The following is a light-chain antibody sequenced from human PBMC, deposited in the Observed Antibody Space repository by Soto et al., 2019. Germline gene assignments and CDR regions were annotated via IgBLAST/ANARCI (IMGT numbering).Light chain of an antibody. V-gene: IGLV2-23*01. J-gene: IGLJ1*01. CDR3: CSYAGSSTYV. CDR2: EAT. CDR1: SSDVGSYNL. Sequence: QSVLTQSASVSGSPGQSITISCTGTSSDVGSYNLVSWYQQHPGKAPKFMIYEATKRPSGVSNRFSGSKSGNTASLTISGLQAEDEADYYCCSYAGSSTYVFGTGTKLTVL.